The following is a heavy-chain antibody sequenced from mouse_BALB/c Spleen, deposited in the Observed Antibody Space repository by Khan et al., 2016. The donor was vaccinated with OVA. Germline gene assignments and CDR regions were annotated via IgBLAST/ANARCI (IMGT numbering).Heavy chain of an antibody. Sequence: EVELVESGPGLVKPSQSLSLTCTVTGYSITSGYGWYWIRQFPGNNLEWMGYISYSGSTNYNPSLKGRISITRDTVKNQVFMQLNSVTTEDTATNFMASAARIRYWCQGTTLSVS. CDR2: ISYSGST. CDR1: GYSITSGYG. V-gene: IGHV3-1*02. J-gene: IGHJ2*01. D-gene: IGHD1-2*01. CDR3: ASAARIRY.